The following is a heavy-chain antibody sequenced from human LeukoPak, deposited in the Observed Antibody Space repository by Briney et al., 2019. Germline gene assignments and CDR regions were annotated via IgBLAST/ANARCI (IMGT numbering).Heavy chain of an antibody. Sequence: GGSLRLSCAASGFTLCSYSMNWVRQAPGKGLEWVSSISSSSSYIYYADSVKGRFTISRDNAKNSLYLQMNSLRAEDTAVYYCARVRSDCGGDCYSGVIFDYWGQGTLVTVSS. J-gene: IGHJ4*02. CDR2: ISSSSSYI. V-gene: IGHV3-21*01. CDR1: GFTLCSYS. CDR3: ARVRSDCGGDCYSGVIFDY. D-gene: IGHD2-21*02.